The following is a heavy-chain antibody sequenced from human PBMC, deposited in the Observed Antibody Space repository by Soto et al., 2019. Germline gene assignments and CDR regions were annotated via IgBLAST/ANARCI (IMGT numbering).Heavy chain of an antibody. D-gene: IGHD3-10*01. CDR3: ARRWGEGRVDY. CDR1: GGSISSSNW. CDR2: IYHSGNT. J-gene: IGHJ4*02. V-gene: IGHV4-4*02. Sequence: QVQLQESGPGLVKPSGTLSLTCAGSGGSISSSNWWSWVRQPPGKGLEWIGEIYHSGNTNHNPSLKSRVTMAVDKSRNQSSLKLSSVTAADTAVYYCARRWGEGRVDYWGQGTLVTVSS.